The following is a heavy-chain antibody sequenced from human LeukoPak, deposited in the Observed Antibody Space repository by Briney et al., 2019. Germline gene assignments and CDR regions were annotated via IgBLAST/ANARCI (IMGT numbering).Heavy chain of an antibody. V-gene: IGHV3-33*01. CDR3: ARDLSFGSLDF. Sequence: GGSLRLSCAASGFLLSTHGMHWVRQAPGKGLEWVAGMWYDGSREDYADSVKGRFTISRDMSKNTLNLQMNSLRVEDTAMFYCARDLSFGSLDFRGQGTLVTVSS. J-gene: IGHJ4*02. CDR1: GFLLSTHG. D-gene: IGHD1-26*01. CDR2: MWYDGSRE.